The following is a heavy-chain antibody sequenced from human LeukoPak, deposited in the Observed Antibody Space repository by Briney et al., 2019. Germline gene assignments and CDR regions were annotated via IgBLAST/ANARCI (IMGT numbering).Heavy chain of an antibody. CDR3: AKDDSSGYAWVIDY. D-gene: IGHD3-22*01. CDR1: GVSISSYY. V-gene: IGHV4-4*07. J-gene: IGHJ4*02. Sequence: SETLSLTCTVSGVSISSYYWNWIRQSAGKGLEWIGRIYTSGSTYYNPSLKSRVSMSVDTSKNQFSLKLSSVTAADTAVYYCAKDDSSGYAWVIDYWGQGTLVTVSS. CDR2: IYTSGST.